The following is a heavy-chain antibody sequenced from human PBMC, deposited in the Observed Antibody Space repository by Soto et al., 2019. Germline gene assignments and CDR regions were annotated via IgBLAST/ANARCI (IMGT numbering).Heavy chain of an antibody. J-gene: IGHJ5*02. CDR1: RDSVSRYSAA. D-gene: IGHD2-21*01. Sequence: SQTLSLTCDVSRDSVSRYSAAWNWIRQSPSGGLEWLVRTYYRSRFFSDYAESVKSRIIIDPGTSKNQFSLHLKSVTPEDTAVYYCARDRYSSSGWFDPWGQGTPVTV. V-gene: IGHV6-1*01. CDR3: ARDRYSSSGWFDP. CDR2: TYYRSRFFS.